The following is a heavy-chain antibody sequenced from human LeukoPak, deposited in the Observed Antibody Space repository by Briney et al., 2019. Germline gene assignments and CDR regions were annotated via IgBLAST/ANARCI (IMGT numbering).Heavy chain of an antibody. CDR3: VRDGYNQNRFDF. V-gene: IGHV3-7*03. CDR1: GFNFGNHW. CDR2: IKEDGTLA. D-gene: IGHD1-14*01. Sequence: GGSLRLSCAASGFNFGNHWMDWVRQAPGQGLKWVANIKEDGTLAYYADSVRGRFSISRDNTRNSLFLQMNGLRAEDTAVYFCVRDGYNQNRFDFWGQGTLITVSS. J-gene: IGHJ4*02.